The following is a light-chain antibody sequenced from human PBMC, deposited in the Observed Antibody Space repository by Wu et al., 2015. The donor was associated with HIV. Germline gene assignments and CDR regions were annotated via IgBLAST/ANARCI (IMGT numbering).Light chain of an antibody. V-gene: IGKV3-20*01. Sequence: EIVLTQSPGTLSLSPGERATLACRASQSVISNYLAWYQQRPGQAPRLLIYGTSSRATGIPDRFSGSGSGTDFTLTIIRLEPEDFAVYCCQHYGSSPGTFGQGTKVEVK. J-gene: IGKJ1*01. CDR1: QSVISNY. CDR2: GTS. CDR3: QHYGSSPGT.